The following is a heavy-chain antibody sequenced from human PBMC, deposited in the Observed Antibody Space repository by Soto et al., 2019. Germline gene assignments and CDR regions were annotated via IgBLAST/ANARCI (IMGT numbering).Heavy chain of an antibody. V-gene: IGHV3-30*18. CDR3: AKDYYYDSSGYYY. Sequence: GGSLRLSCAASGFTFSSYGTHWVRQAPGKGLEWVAVISYDGSNKYYADSVKGRFTISRDNSKNTLYLQMNSLRAEDTAVYYCAKDYYYDSSGYYYWGQGTLVTVSS. J-gene: IGHJ4*02. D-gene: IGHD3-22*01. CDR1: GFTFSSYG. CDR2: ISYDGSNK.